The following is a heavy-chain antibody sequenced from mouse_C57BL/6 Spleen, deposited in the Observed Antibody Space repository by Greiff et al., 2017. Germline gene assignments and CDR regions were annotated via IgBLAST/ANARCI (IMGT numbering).Heavy chain of an antibody. D-gene: IGHD1-1*01. CDR2: ISAGGSYT. V-gene: IGHV5-4*01. CDR3: ARDGSNGAMDY. Sequence: EVQVVESGGGLVKPGGSLKLSCAASGFTFSSYAMSWVRQTPEKRLEWVATISAGGSYTNYPDNVKGRFTISRDNAKNNLYLQMSHLKSEDTAMYYCARDGSNGAMDYWGQGTSVTVSS. J-gene: IGHJ4*01. CDR1: GFTFSSYA.